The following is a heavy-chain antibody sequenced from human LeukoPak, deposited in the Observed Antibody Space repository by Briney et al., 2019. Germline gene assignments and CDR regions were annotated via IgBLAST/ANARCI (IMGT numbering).Heavy chain of an antibody. CDR2: ISSSSDYI. CDR3: ARGKYYDFWSGYYDY. J-gene: IGHJ4*02. Sequence: GGSLRLSCAASGFTFSSYAMNWVRQAPGKGLEWVSSISSSSDYIYYADSVKGRFTISRDNSKNTLYLQMNSLRAEDTAVYYCARGKYYDFWSGYYDYWGQGTLVTVSS. V-gene: IGHV3-21*04. CDR1: GFTFSSYA. D-gene: IGHD3-3*01.